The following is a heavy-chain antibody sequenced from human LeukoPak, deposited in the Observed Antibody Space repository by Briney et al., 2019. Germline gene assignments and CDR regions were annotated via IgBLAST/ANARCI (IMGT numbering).Heavy chain of an antibody. CDR2: INPRDGST. CDR1: GHTLNNHF. J-gene: IGHJ4*02. V-gene: IGHV1-46*02. CDR3: ARGADQEFDF. Sequence: ASVKVSCKSSGHTLNNHFIHWVRQAPGQGEEWMGVINPRDGSTRTLQRFQGRLTMTRDTSTSTLYMGLSSLGSEDTATYFCARGADQEFDFWGQGTLVTVSS.